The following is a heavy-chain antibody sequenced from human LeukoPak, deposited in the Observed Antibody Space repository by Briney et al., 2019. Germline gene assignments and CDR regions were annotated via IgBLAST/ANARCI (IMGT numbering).Heavy chain of an antibody. Sequence: QAGGSLRLSCAASGFTFDDYAMHWVRQAPGKGLEWVSAISGSGGSTYYADSVKGRFTISRDNSKNTLYLQMNNLRGEDTAVYYCAKAGARGNVNWFDSWGQGTLVTVSS. J-gene: IGHJ5*01. V-gene: IGHV3-23*01. D-gene: IGHD1-1*01. CDR1: GFTFDDYA. CDR3: AKAGARGNVNWFDS. CDR2: ISGSGGST.